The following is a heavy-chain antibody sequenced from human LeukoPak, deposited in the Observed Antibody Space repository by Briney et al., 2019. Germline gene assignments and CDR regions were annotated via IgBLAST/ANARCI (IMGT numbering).Heavy chain of an antibody. J-gene: IGHJ4*02. CDR2: INAYNGNT. CDR1: GYTLTSYG. Sequence: GASVKVSCKASGYTLTSYGFSWVRQAPGQGLEWMGWINAYNGNTNYAQKLQGRVTMTTDTSTSTAYMELRSLRFDDTAVYYCARRQRTTLSFDYWGQGSLVTVSS. D-gene: IGHD1-1*01. V-gene: IGHV1-18*01. CDR3: ARRQRTTLSFDY.